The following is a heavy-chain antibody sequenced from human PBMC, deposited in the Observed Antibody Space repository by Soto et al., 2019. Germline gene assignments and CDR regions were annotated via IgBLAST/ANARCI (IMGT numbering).Heavy chain of an antibody. CDR3: ARGFGQQLASDAFDI. J-gene: IGHJ3*02. D-gene: IGHD6-13*01. CDR2: IGTAGDT. V-gene: IGHV3-13*01. Sequence: GGSLRLSCAASGFTFSSYDMHWVRQATGKGLEWVSAIGTAGDTYYPGSVKGRFTISRENAKNSLYLQMNSLRAGDTAVYYCARGFGQQLASDAFDIWGQGTMVAVS. CDR1: GFTFSSYD.